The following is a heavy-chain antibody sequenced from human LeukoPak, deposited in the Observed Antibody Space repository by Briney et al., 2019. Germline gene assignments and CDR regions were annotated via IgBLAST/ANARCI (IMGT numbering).Heavy chain of an antibody. CDR1: GGSFSGYY. CDR2: MNHSGST. Sequence: PSETLSLTCAVYGGSFSGYYWSWIRQPPGKGLEWIGEMNHSGSTNYNPSLKSRVTISVDTSKNQFSLKLSSVTAADTAVYYCARRLGRKFGERFYYYHYMDDWGKGTTVTISS. V-gene: IGHV4-34*01. J-gene: IGHJ6*03. D-gene: IGHD3-10*01. CDR3: ARRLGRKFGERFYYYHYMDD.